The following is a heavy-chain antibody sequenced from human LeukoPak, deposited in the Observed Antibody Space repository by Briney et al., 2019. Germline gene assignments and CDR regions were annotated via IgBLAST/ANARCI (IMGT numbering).Heavy chain of an antibody. CDR2: INHSGSA. D-gene: IGHD6-19*01. CDR1: GGSFSGYY. CDR3: ARSAGYSSA. Sequence: SETLSLTCAAYGGSFSGYYWSWIRQPPGKGLEWIGEINHSGSANYNSSLKSRVTLSIDTSKNQFSLILSSVTAADTAVYYCARSAGYSSAWGQGTRVTVSS. J-gene: IGHJ5*02. V-gene: IGHV4-34*01.